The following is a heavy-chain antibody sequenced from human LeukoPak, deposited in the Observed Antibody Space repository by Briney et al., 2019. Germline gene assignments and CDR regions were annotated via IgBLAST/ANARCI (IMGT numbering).Heavy chain of an antibody. CDR3: ATGYCSSTSCYTGFHYYYYMDV. Sequence: SETLSLTCTVSGGSISSYYWSWIRQPPGKGLEWIGYIYYSGSTNYNPSLKSRVTISVDTSKNQFSLKLSSVTAADTAVYYCATGYCSSTSCYTGFHYYYYMDVWGKGTTVTVSS. V-gene: IGHV4-59*01. J-gene: IGHJ6*03. CDR1: GGSISSYY. D-gene: IGHD2-2*02. CDR2: IYYSGST.